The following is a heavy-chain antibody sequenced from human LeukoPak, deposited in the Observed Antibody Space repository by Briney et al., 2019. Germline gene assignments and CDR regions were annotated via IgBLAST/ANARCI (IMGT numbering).Heavy chain of an antibody. Sequence: GASVKVSCKASGYTFTGYYMHWVRQAPGQGLEWMGWINPNSGGTNYAQKFQGRVTMTRDTSISTAYMELSRLRSDDTAVYYCARDRDPNYDFWSVPMRFDPWGQGTLVTVSS. CDR1: GYTFTGYY. V-gene: IGHV1-2*02. J-gene: IGHJ5*02. CDR2: INPNSGGT. CDR3: ARDRDPNYDFWSVPMRFDP. D-gene: IGHD3-3*01.